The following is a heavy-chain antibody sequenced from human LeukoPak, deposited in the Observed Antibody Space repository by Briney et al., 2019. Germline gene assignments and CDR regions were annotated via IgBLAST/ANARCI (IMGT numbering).Heavy chain of an antibody. Sequence: PSETLSLTCTVSGGSISSYYWSWIRQPAGKGLEWIGCIYTSGSTNYNPSLKSRVTMSVDTSKNQFSLKLSSVTAADTAVYYCARLTIGIYYYYYMDVWGKGTTVTVSS. V-gene: IGHV4-4*07. D-gene: IGHD2-15*01. CDR1: GGSISSYY. J-gene: IGHJ6*03. CDR3: ARLTIGIYYYYYMDV. CDR2: IYTSGST.